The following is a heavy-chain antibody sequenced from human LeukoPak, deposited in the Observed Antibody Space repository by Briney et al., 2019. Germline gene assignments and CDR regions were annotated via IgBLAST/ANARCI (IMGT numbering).Heavy chain of an antibody. J-gene: IGHJ5*02. CDR2: IYYSGST. V-gene: IGHV4-59*08. Sequence: SETLSLTCTVSGGSISRYFWSWIRPPPGKGLEWIGYIYYSGSTNYNPSLKSRVTISVDTSKNQVSLKLSSVTAADTAVYYCARHEGDTSGSYMYNWFDPWGQGTLVTVSS. CDR3: ARHEGDTSGSYMYNWFDP. CDR1: GGSISRYF. D-gene: IGHD3-22*01.